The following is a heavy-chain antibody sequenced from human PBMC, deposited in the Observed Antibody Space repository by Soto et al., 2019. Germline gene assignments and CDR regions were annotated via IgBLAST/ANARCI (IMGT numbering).Heavy chain of an antibody. J-gene: IGHJ4*02. CDR1: GFTFSSYA. D-gene: IGHD4-17*01. V-gene: IGHV3-23*01. CDR3: AKQGRFYGDEYYFDY. Sequence: GGSLRLSCAASGFTFSSYAMSWVRQAPGKGLEWVSAISGSGGSTYYADSVKGRFTISRDNSKNTLYLQMNSLRAEDTAVYYCAKQGRFYGDEYYFDYWGQGTLVTVSS. CDR2: ISGSGGST.